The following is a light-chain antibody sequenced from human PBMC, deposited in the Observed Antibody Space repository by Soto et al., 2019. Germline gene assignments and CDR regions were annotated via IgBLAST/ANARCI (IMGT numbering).Light chain of an antibody. Sequence: DVQMTQAPSSLSASVGDRVTITCRASQGISNYLAWYQQKPGKVPKLLIYAASILQSGVPSRFSGSGSGTDFTLTITSLQPEDVATYYCQKYNSAPRTFGGWTNVEIK. V-gene: IGKV1-27*01. CDR3: QKYNSAPRT. CDR2: AAS. CDR1: QGISNY. J-gene: IGKJ4*01.